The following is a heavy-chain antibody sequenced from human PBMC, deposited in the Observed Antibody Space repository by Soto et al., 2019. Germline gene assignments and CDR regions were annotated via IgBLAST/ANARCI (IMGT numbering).Heavy chain of an antibody. D-gene: IGHD2-15*01. CDR2: TSYDGRNK. CDR1: GFSFSSFG. CDR3: AKGHAVAVVVDY. Sequence: QVQLVESGGGVVQPGRSLRLSCAASGFSFSSFGMHWVRQAPGKGLEWVAVTSYDGRNKYYADSVKGRITISRDNSKNTLYLQMNSLRAEDTAVYDCAKGHAVAVVVDYWGQGTLVTVSS. V-gene: IGHV3-30*18. J-gene: IGHJ4*02.